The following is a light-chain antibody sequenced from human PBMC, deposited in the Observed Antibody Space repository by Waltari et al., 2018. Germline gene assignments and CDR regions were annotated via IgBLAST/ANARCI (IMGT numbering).Light chain of an antibody. V-gene: IGKV1-9*01. CDR3: QQVKHYPIT. CDR1: QDSRND. CDR2: AAS. J-gene: IGKJ5*01. Sequence: QLTQSQSSLSASVGARVPITCRASQDSRNDLVWYLQKPGKAPKLLIYAASTLHSGVPSRFSGSGSGTDFTLTISNLQPEDFATYYCQQVKHYPITFGQGTRLEI.